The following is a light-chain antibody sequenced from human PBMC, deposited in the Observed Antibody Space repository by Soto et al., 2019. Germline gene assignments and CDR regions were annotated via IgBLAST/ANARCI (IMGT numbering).Light chain of an antibody. V-gene: IGKV3-15*01. J-gene: IGKJ1*01. CDR2: AAS. Sequence: EVVTTQSPATLSAAPGERSTLSCRASQGLGTNLAWYQQKPGQAPRLLIYAASTRATGVPGRFSGSGSGTEFTLTISSLQPEDFATYYCQKSYSTPWTFGQGTKVDIK. CDR3: QKSYSTPWT. CDR1: QGLGTN.